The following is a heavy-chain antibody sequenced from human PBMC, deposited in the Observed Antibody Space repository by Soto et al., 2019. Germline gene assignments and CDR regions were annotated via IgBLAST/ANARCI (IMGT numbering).Heavy chain of an antibody. CDR3: ARDMIDTAMAAAPQVGMDV. J-gene: IGHJ6*02. CDR1: GFTFSSYA. CDR2: ISYDGSNK. Sequence: GGSLRLSCAASGFTFSSYAMHWVRQAPGKGLEWAAVISYDGSNKYYADSVKGRFTISRDNSKNTLYLQMNSLRAEDTAVYYCARDMIDTAMAAAPQVGMDVWGQGTTVTVSS. V-gene: IGHV3-30-3*01. D-gene: IGHD5-18*01.